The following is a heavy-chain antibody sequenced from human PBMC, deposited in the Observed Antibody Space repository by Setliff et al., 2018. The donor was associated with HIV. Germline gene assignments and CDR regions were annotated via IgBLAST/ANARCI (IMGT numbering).Heavy chain of an antibody. CDR3: ARDKGIAVAGRLDY. V-gene: IGHV3-23*01. CDR1: GFTFDDYA. CDR2: ISGSTGST. J-gene: IGHJ4*02. Sequence: PGGSLRLSCAASGFTFDDYAMHWVRQAPGKGLEWVSAISGSTGSTSYADSVKGRFTISRDNSKNTLYLQMNSLRAEDTAVYYCARDKGIAVAGRLDYWGQGTLVTVSS. D-gene: IGHD6-19*01.